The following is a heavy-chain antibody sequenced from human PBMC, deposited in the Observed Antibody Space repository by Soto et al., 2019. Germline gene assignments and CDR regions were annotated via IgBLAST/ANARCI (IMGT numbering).Heavy chain of an antibody. Sequence: QVQLVQSGAEVKKPGASVKVSCKASGYTFTSYGLSWVREAPGQGLEWMGWISAYNGDRVYAQKLQGRVIMTPDTPTSTAYMELRSLRSDDTAMYYCARGYGGNSPGYRGEGALVTVSS. V-gene: IGHV1-18*01. CDR3: ARGYGGNSPGY. D-gene: IGHD2-21*02. J-gene: IGHJ4*02. CDR1: GYTFTSYG. CDR2: ISAYNGDR.